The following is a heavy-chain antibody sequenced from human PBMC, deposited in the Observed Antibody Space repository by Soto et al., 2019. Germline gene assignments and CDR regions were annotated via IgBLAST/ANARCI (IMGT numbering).Heavy chain of an antibody. V-gene: IGHV3-23*01. D-gene: IGHD1-26*01. J-gene: IGHJ4*02. CDR1: GFTFSTSA. CDR3: AKHHVPRVGAHDQ. CDR2: ISADGATT. Sequence: PAGSLRLSCAVSGFTFSTSAMSWVRQAPGRGLEWVSAISADGATTHYADSVKGRFTMSRDNSKNTVYLQVNSLRAEDTAVYYCAKHHVPRVGAHDQWGQGSLVTV.